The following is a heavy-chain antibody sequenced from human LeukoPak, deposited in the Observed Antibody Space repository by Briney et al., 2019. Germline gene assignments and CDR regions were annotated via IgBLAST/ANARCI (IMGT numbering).Heavy chain of an antibody. CDR3: AREIRLEMATA. V-gene: IGHV3-11*01. J-gene: IGHJ5*02. CDR2: ISSSGSTI. D-gene: IGHD5-24*01. CDR1: GFTSSDCY. Sequence: GGSLRLSCAASGFTSSDCYMSWIRQAPGKGLEWVSYISSSGSTIYYADSVKGRFTISRDNAKNSLYLQMNSLRAEDTAVYYCAREIRLEMATAWGQGTLVTVSS.